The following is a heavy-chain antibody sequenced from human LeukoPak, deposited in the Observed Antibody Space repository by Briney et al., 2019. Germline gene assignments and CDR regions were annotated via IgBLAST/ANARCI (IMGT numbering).Heavy chain of an antibody. Sequence: GGSLRLSCAVSGFTFSSYSMNWVRHAPGKGLEWVSYISTSSNTIHYADSVRGRFTISRDNAKNSLYLQMDSLRDDDTAVYYCARDRGTSGYLPWGQGTLVTVSS. D-gene: IGHD3-22*01. V-gene: IGHV3-48*02. CDR1: GFTFSSYS. CDR2: ISTSSNTI. J-gene: IGHJ5*02. CDR3: ARDRGTSGYLP.